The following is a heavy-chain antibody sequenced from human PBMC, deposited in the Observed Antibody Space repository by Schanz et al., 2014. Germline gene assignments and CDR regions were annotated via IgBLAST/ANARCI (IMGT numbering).Heavy chain of an antibody. D-gene: IGHD1-1*01. CDR1: GFTFSDYY. J-gene: IGHJ4*02. V-gene: IGHV3-11*06. CDR3: ARGTDWNLHY. Sequence: QVQLVESGGGVVQPGRSLRLSCAAYGFTFSDYYMSWIRQAPGKGLEWVSYISGTTTYTNYADSVKGRFTISRDNAKNSLFLQMNSLRVEDTAVYYCARGTDWNLHYWGQGALVTVSS. CDR2: ISGTTTYT.